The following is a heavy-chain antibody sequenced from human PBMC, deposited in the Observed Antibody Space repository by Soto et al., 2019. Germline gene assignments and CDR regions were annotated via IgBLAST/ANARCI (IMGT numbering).Heavy chain of an antibody. CDR2: INHSGGT. CDR1: GGSFSGYY. D-gene: IGHD2-2*01. Sequence: SETLSLTCAVHGGSFSGYYWGWIRQPPGKGLEWIGEINHSGGTNYNPSLKSRVTISMDTSQNQFSLKLSSVTAADTALYYCARFLQYCSGTSCPYMDVWGKGTTVTVSS. J-gene: IGHJ6*03. CDR3: ARFLQYCSGTSCPYMDV. V-gene: IGHV4-34*01.